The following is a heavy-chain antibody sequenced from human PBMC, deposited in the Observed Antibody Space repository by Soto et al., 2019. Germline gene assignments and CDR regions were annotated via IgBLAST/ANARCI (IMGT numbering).Heavy chain of an antibody. CDR3: AHRRPPRGSSSWLPCFDY. D-gene: IGHD6-13*01. J-gene: IGHJ4*02. Sequence: QITLTESGPTLVIPTQTLTLTCTFSGFSLSTSGVGVGWIRQPPGKTVEWLALIYWDDDKRYSPSLKNSLTSTKDTAKNQVVLTMPNKDPVDTATDYCAHRRPPRGSSSWLPCFDYWGQGTLVTVSS. V-gene: IGHV2-5*02. CDR1: GFSLSTSGVG. CDR2: IYWDDDK.